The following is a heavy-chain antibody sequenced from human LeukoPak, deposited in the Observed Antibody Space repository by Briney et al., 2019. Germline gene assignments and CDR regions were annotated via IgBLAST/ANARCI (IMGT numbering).Heavy chain of an antibody. CDR2: ISSSGSTI. CDR1: GFTFSSYT. D-gene: IGHD5-18*01. J-gene: IGHJ4*02. V-gene: IGHV3-48*04. Sequence: HTGGSLRLSCAASGFTFSSYTMNWVRQAPGKGLEWLSYISSSGSTIYYADSVKGRFTISRDNSKNTLSFQMNSLRAEDTAIYYCATAEIRVNSYGYLDYWGQGTLVTVSS. CDR3: ATAEIRVNSYGYLDY.